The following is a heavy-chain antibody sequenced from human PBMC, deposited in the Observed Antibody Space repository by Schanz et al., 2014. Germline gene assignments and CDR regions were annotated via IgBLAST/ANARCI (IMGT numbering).Heavy chain of an antibody. CDR3: ARDGVDAAAGGNY. V-gene: IGHV3-33*01. CDR2: IWYDGSNK. Sequence: QVQLVESGGGVVQPGRSLRLSCAASGFTFSSYGMHWVRQAPGKGLEWVAIIWYDGSNKYYADSVKGRFTISRDNSKNTLFLQMSSLRAEDTAVYYCARDGVDAAAGGNYWGQGTLVTVSS. D-gene: IGHD6-13*01. J-gene: IGHJ4*02. CDR1: GFTFSSYG.